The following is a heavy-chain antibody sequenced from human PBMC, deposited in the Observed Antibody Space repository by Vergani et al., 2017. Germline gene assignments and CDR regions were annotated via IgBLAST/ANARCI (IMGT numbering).Heavy chain of an antibody. CDR2: IYYSGST. V-gene: IGHV4-31*03. CDR1: GGSISSGGYY. D-gene: IGHD6-19*01. Sequence: QVQLQESGPGLVKPSQTLSLTCTVSGGSISSGGYYWSWIRQHPGKGLEWIGYIYYSGSTYYNPSPKSRGTISVDTSKNQFSLKLSSVTAADTAVYYCARDLEGSGWSFDYWGQGTLVTVSS. CDR3: ARDLEGSGWSFDY. J-gene: IGHJ4*02.